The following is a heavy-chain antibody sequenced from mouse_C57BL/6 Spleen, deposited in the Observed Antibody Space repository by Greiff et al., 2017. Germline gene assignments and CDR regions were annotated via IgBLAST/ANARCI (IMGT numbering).Heavy chain of an antibody. CDR2: IDPSDSYT. CDR1: GYTFTSYW. CDR3: AREGDY. Sequence: QVHVKQPGAELVKPGASVKLSCKASGYTFTSYWMQWVKQRPGQGLEWIGEIDPSDSYTNYNQKFKGKATLTVDTPSSTAYMQLSSLTSEDSAVYYCAREGDYWGQGTTLTVSS. D-gene: IGHD3-3*01. V-gene: IGHV1-50*01. J-gene: IGHJ2*01.